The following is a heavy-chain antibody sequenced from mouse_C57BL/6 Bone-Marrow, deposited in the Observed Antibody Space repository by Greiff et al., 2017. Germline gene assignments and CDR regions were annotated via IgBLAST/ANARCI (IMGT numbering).Heavy chain of an antibody. V-gene: IGHV1-31*01. CDR3: ARDYGSPHWYFDV. CDR1: GYSFTGYY. Sequence: DVQLQESGPELVKPGASVKISCKASGYSFTGYYMHLVKQSHGNILDWIGYIYPYNGVASYNQKFKGKATLTVDNSSSTAYMELRSLTSEDSAVYYCARDYGSPHWYFDVWGTGTTVTVSS. CDR2: IYPYNGVA. D-gene: IGHD1-1*01. J-gene: IGHJ1*03.